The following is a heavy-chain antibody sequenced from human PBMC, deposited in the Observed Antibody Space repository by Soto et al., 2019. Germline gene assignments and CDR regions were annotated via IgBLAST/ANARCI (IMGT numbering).Heavy chain of an antibody. V-gene: IGHV1-18*01. J-gene: IGHJ6*02. Sequence: QVQLVQSGGEVKKPGASVKVSCKTSGYSFTTYGISWVRQAPGQGLEWMAWISAYNGNTNYAQKLQDRVTMTTDTSTSTAYMELRSLRSDDTAVYYCAREGPAPYYYYGMDVWGQGSTVTVSS. CDR2: ISAYNGNT. CDR3: AREGPAPYYYYGMDV. CDR1: GYSFTTYG.